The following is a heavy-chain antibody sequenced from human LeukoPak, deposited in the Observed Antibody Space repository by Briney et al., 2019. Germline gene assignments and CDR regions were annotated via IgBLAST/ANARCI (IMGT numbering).Heavy chain of an antibody. J-gene: IGHJ4*02. Sequence: PGGSLRLSCAASGFAFSTYAMSWVSQAPGKGLEWVSGISGSGGSTYYADSVKGRFTISRDNSKNTLYLQMNSLIAGDTAIYYCAKNRALHEIDYWGQGTLVTVSS. V-gene: IGHV3-23*01. D-gene: IGHD2-21*01. CDR1: GFAFSTYA. CDR3: AKNRALHEIDY. CDR2: ISGSGGST.